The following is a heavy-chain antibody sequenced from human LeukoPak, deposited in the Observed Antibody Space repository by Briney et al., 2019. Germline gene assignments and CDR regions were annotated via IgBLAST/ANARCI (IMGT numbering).Heavy chain of an antibody. CDR3: ARGPSGYCTNGVCYPIDY. CDR2: IYPGDSDT. CDR1: GYSFTSYW. Sequence: GESLKISCKGSGYSFTSYWIGWVRQMPGKGLEWMGIIYPGDSDTRYSPSFQGQVTISADKSISTAYLQWSSLKASDTAMYYCARGPSGYCTNGVCYPIDYWGRGTLVTVSS. J-gene: IGHJ4*02. V-gene: IGHV5-51*01. D-gene: IGHD2-8*01.